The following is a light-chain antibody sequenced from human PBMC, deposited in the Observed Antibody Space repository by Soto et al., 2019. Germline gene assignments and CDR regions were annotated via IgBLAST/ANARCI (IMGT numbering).Light chain of an antibody. Sequence: QSALTQPASVSGSPVQSITISCTGTSSDVGAYNYVSWFQQYPGKAPKLMIYDVSNRPSGVSNRFSGSKSGNTASLTISWLKAEDEADYYCCSYTSSSTYVFGTGTKLTVL. V-gene: IGLV2-14*01. CDR1: SSDVGAYNY. CDR2: DVS. J-gene: IGLJ1*01. CDR3: CSYTSSSTYV.